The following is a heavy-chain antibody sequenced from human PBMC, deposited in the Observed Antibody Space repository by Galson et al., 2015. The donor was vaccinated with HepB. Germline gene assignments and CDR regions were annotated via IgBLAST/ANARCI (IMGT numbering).Heavy chain of an antibody. D-gene: IGHD3-10*01. CDR1: GFTFSNAW. J-gene: IGHJ4*02. CDR2: IKSKTDGGTT. Sequence: SLRLSCAASGFTFSNAWMSWVRQAPGKGLEWVGRIKSKTDGGTTDYAAPVKCRFTISRDDSKNTLYLQMNSLKTEDTAVYYCTTVTSIGILWFGELFSDYWGQGTLVTVSS. CDR3: TTVTSIGILWFGELFSDY. V-gene: IGHV3-15*01.